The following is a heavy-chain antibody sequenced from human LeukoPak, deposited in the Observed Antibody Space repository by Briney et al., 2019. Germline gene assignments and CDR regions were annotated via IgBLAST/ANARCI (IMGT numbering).Heavy chain of an antibody. D-gene: IGHD5-18*01. CDR2: INHSGST. Sequence: SETLSLTCAVYGGSFSGYYWSWIRQPPGKGLEWIGEINHSGSTNYNPSLKSRVTISVDTSKNQFSLKLGSVTAADTAVYYCARGVDTAIYYYYYMDVWGKGTTVTVSS. CDR1: GGSFSGYY. V-gene: IGHV4-34*01. J-gene: IGHJ6*03. CDR3: ARGVDTAIYYYYYMDV.